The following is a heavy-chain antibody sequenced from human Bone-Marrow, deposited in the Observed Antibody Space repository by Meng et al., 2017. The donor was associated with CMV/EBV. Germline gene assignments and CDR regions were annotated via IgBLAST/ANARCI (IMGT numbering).Heavy chain of an antibody. Sequence: ASVKVSCKASGYTFTSYYMHWVRQAPGQGLEWMGIINPSGGSTSYAQKFQGRVTMTRDTSTSTVYMELSSLRSEDTAVYYCARDQSLGYYYGSGSSILYWGQGTRVTVSS. CDR1: GYTFTSYY. V-gene: IGHV1-46*01. CDR3: ARDQSLGYYYGSGSSILY. CDR2: INPSGGST. D-gene: IGHD3-10*01. J-gene: IGHJ4*02.